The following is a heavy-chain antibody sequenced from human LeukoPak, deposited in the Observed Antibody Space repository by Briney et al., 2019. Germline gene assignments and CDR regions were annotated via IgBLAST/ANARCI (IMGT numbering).Heavy chain of an antibody. D-gene: IGHD1-14*01. V-gene: IGHV4-34*01. CDR3: ARAPPRSTTGGMDV. Sequence: PSETLSLTCAVYGGSFSGYYWSWTRQPPGKGLEWIGEINHSGSTNYNPSLKSRVTISVDTSKNQFSLKPSSVTAADTAVYYCARAPPRSTTGGMDVWGQGTTVTVSS. J-gene: IGHJ6*02. CDR2: INHSGST. CDR1: GGSFSGYY.